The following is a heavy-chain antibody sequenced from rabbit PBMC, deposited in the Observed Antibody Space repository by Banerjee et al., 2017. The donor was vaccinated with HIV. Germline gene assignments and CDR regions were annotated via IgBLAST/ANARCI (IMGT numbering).Heavy chain of an antibody. J-gene: IGHJ4*01. D-gene: IGHD6-1*01. CDR3: ARSGYAGYDYTTQYFNL. CDR2: INTSTGNT. Sequence: QQQLEESGGGLVKPEGSLTLSCTASGFSFSNKYVMCWVRQAPGKGLEWIACINTSTGNTVYASWAKGRFTISKTSSTTVTLKMTSLTAADTATYFCARSGYAGYDYTTQYFNLWGPGTLVTVS. V-gene: IGHV1S45*01. CDR1: GFSFSNKYV.